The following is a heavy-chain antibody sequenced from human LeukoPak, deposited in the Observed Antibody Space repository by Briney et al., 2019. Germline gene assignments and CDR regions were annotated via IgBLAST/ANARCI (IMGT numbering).Heavy chain of an antibody. J-gene: IGHJ4*02. V-gene: IGHV3-23*01. CDR3: AKDGKKYGSTWDFDY. D-gene: IGHD6-13*01. Sequence: PWGSLRLSCAASGFTFGSYAMIWVRQAPGKGLEWVSHISSSGGSTYYADSAKGRFTISRVNSKNTLYLQMNSLRAEDTAVYYCAKDGKKYGSTWDFDYWGQGTLVTVSS. CDR1: GFTFGSYA. CDR2: ISSSGGST.